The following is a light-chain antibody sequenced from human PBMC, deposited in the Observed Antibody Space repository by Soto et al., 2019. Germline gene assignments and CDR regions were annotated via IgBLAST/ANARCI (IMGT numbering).Light chain of an antibody. J-gene: IGLJ1*01. CDR2: KGT. CDR1: SSDVGAYNS. CDR3: YSSPPESTNL. V-gene: IGLV2-23*01. Sequence: QSVLAQPASVSGSPGQSITISCTGTSSDVGAYNSVSWYQQHPHRAPQVIIYKGTQRPSGVSNRFSGSTSGNAASLTISALQADDDAGYFCYSSPPESTNLFGTGT.